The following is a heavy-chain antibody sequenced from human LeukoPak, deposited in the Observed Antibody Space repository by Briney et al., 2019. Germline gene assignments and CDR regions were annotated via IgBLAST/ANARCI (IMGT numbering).Heavy chain of an antibody. V-gene: IGHV3-74*01. CDR1: GLTLSSYW. J-gene: IGHJ5*02. Sequence: GGSLRLSCAASGLTLSSYWMHWVRQAPGKGLVWVSRIKSDGSTTNYADSVKGRFTISRDNAKNTLYLQMNSLRAEDTAVYYCARELAVGGTWFDPWGQGTLVTVSS. D-gene: IGHD6-19*01. CDR3: ARELAVGGTWFDP. CDR2: IKSDGSTT.